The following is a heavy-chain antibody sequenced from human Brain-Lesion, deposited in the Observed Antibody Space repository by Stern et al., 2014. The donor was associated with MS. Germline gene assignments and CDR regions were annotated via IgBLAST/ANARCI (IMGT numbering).Heavy chain of an antibody. D-gene: IGHD3-3*01. Sequence: VQLVESGAEVKKPGASVKVSCKTSGYIFTGYYIHWVRQAPGPGLEWMAWINPNTGGTKNAQKFQGRVTMSRGTSISTAFVELSSLTSDDTAVYYCARDQRGITIFGVVTDYYYLGMDVWGQGTTVTVSS. J-gene: IGHJ6*02. CDR2: INPNTGGT. CDR3: ARDQRGITIFGVVTDYYYLGMDV. CDR1: GYIFTGYY. V-gene: IGHV1-2*02.